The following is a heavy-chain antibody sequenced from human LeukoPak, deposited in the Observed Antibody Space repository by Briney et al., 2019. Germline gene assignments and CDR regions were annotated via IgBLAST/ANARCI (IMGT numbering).Heavy chain of an antibody. CDR1: GYSITNYW. D-gene: IGHD2-15*01. Sequence: GESLMISCKASGYSITNYWISWVRQMPGKGLEWMGRIDPSDTYTNYSPSLQGHVTISADKTTSTAYLQWSSLKASDTAMYYCARQVAAPLDYWGQGTLVTVSS. CDR2: IDPSDTYT. J-gene: IGHJ4*02. CDR3: ARQVAAPLDY. V-gene: IGHV5-10-1*01.